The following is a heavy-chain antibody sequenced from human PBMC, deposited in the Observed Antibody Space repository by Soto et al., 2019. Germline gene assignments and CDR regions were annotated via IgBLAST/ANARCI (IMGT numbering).Heavy chain of an antibody. CDR3: ARDRDAYCSKGICSGPYFDY. CDR2: ISDNSSVI. V-gene: IGHV3-48*02. Sequence: LRLSCAASGFTFSTYSINWVRQAPGKGLEWISYISDNSSVIYYADAVKGRFTISRDNAKNSLYLQMNSLRDEDTAVYYCARDRDAYCSKGICSGPYFDYWGQGTLVTVSS. J-gene: IGHJ4*02. D-gene: IGHD2-8*01. CDR1: GFTFSTYS.